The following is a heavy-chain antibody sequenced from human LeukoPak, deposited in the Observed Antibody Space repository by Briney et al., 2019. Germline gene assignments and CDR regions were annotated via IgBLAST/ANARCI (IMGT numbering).Heavy chain of an antibody. CDR3: ARDAGPHYYYGYGMDV. J-gene: IGHJ6*02. Sequence: GGSLRLSCAASGFTFSSYSMNWVRQAPGKGLEWVSSISSSSSYIYYADSVKGRFTISRDNAKNSLYLQMNSLRAEDTAVYYCARDAGPHYYYGYGMDVWGQGTTVTVSS. CDR2: ISSSSSYI. V-gene: IGHV3-21*01. CDR1: GFTFSSYS. D-gene: IGHD3-10*01.